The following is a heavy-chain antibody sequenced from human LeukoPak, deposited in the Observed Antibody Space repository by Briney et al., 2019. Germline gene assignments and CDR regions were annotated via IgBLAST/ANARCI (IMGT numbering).Heavy chain of an antibody. CDR2: IRSKAYGGAT. D-gene: IGHD3-22*01. CDR1: GFTFGDYA. V-gene: IGHV3-49*03. J-gene: IGHJ3*02. CDR3: TRVPIRTITMIVVVRGHDAFDI. Sequence: GGSLRLSCTASGFTFGDYAMSWFRQAPGKGLQWVGFIRSKAYGGATEYAASVNGRFTISRDDSKSIAYLQMNSLKTEATAVHYCTRVPIRTITMIVVVRGHDAFDIWGQGTMVTVSS.